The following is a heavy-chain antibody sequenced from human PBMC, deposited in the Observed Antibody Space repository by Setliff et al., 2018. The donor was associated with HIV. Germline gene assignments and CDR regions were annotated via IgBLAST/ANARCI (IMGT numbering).Heavy chain of an antibody. V-gene: IGHV4-59*01. CDR3: ARETQQSYNIVTGYNYYYGIDV. Sequence: PSETLSLTCNVSGASISSYYWTWIRQSPGNRLEWLGYITDSGNTNYNPSLRRRVTISAGTSKNQVSLRLRSVTAADTAVYYCARETQQSYNIVTGYNYYYGIDVWGQGTTVTVTS. D-gene: IGHD3-9*01. J-gene: IGHJ6*02. CDR1: GASISSYY. CDR2: ITDSGNT.